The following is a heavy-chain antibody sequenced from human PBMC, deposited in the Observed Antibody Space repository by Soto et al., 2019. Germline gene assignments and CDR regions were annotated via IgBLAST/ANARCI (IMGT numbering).Heavy chain of an antibody. Sequence: PGGSLRLSCAASGFTFSNAWMSWVRQAPGKGLEWVGRIKSKTDGGTTDYAAPVKGRFTISRDDSKNTLYLQMNSLKTEDTAVYYCTTETPDTAMAKFDYWGQATPVTVYS. CDR2: IKSKTDGGTT. J-gene: IGHJ4*02. V-gene: IGHV3-15*01. D-gene: IGHD5-18*01. CDR1: GFTFSNAW. CDR3: TTETPDTAMAKFDY.